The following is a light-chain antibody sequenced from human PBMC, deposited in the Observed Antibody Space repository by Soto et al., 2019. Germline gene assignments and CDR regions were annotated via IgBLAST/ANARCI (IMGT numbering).Light chain of an antibody. V-gene: IGKV1-9*01. CDR3: QQLNSYPRT. J-gene: IGKJ4*01. CDR1: QDISNY. CDR2: AAS. Sequence: DIQMTQSPSTLSASVGDRVTITCQASQDISNYLNWYQQKPGKAPKLLIYAASTLQSGVPSRFSGGGSGTDFTLTISSLQPEDFATFYCQQLNSYPRTFGGGTKVDIK.